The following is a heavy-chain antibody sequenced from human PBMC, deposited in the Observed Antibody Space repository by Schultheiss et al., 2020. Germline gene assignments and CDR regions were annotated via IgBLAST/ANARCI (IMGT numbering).Heavy chain of an antibody. V-gene: IGHV3-33*08. J-gene: IGHJ6*02. CDR1: GFTLSTYW. Sequence: GGSLRLSCAASGFTLSTYWMTWVRQAPGKGLEWVAVMWFDGSEEFYGESVKGRFTISRDNSKNTLYLQMNSLRAEDTAVYYCASNSRDWISGSYYYYGMDVWGQGTTVTVSS. CDR3: ASNSRDWISGSYYYYGMDV. D-gene: IGHD2-21*01. CDR2: MWFDGSEE.